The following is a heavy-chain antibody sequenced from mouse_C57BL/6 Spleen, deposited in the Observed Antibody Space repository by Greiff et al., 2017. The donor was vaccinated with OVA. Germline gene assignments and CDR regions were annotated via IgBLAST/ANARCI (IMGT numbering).Heavy chain of an antibody. J-gene: IGHJ2*01. CDR2: ISDGGSYT. Sequence: EVMLVESGGGLVKPGGSLKLSCAASGFTFSSYAMSWVRQTPEKRLEWVATISDGGSYTYYPDNVKGRFTISRDNAKNNLYLQMSHLKSEDTAMYYCARGGYDGDYFDYWGQGTTRTVSS. CDR1: GFTFSSYA. CDR3: ARGGYDGDYFDY. V-gene: IGHV5-4*03. D-gene: IGHD2-2*01.